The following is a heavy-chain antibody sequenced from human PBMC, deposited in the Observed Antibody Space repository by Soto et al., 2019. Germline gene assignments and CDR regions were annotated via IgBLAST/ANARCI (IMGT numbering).Heavy chain of an antibody. CDR3: AKSRALYCSGGSCYPLDV. Sequence: QVQLVESGGGVVQPGRSLRLSCAGSGFTFSSYGIHWVRQAPGKGLEWVAVISYEGNDKYNADSVKGRFTISRDNSKNTVYLQMNSLRAEDTAVYYGAKSRALYCSGGSCYPLDVWGQGTTVTVSS. D-gene: IGHD2-15*01. CDR2: ISYEGNDK. J-gene: IGHJ6*02. V-gene: IGHV3-30*18. CDR1: GFTFSSYG.